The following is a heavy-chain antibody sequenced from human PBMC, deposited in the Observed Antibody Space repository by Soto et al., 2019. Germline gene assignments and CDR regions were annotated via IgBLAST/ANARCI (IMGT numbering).Heavy chain of an antibody. J-gene: IGHJ6*02. CDR1: GGSVSSGSYY. CDR3: ARDVRADTEYYYYYYGMDV. CDR2: IYYSGST. V-gene: IGHV4-61*01. Sequence: SETLSLTCTVSGGSVSSGSYYWSWIRQPPGKGLEWIGYIYYSGSTNYNPSLKSRVTISVDTSKSQFSLKLSSVTAADTAVYYCARDVRADTEYYYYYYGMDVWGQGTTVTVSS. D-gene: IGHD2-8*01.